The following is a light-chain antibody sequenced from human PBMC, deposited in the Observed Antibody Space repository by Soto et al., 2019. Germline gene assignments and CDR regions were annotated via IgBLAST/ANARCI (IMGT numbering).Light chain of an antibody. CDR3: SSYTSSSTLGV. J-gene: IGLJ1*01. CDR1: SSDVGGYSY. V-gene: IGLV2-14*01. CDR2: DVS. Sequence: QSALTQPASVSGSPGQSITISCTGTSSDVGGYSYVSWYQQHPGKAPKLMIYDVSNRPSGVSNRFSGSKSGNTASLTISGVQAEDEADYYCSSYTSSSTLGVFGTGTKLTVL.